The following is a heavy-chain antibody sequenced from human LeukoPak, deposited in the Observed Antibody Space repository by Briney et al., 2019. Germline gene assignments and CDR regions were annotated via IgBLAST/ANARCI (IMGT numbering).Heavy chain of an antibody. Sequence: PGRSLRLSCAASGFTFSSYAMHWARQAPGKGLEWVAAISYDGSNKYYADSVKGRFTISRDNSKNTLYLQMNSLRAEDTAVYYCARDGAFDIWGQGTMVTVSS. CDR2: ISYDGSNK. CDR1: GFTFSSYA. CDR3: ARDGAFDI. V-gene: IGHV3-30*01. J-gene: IGHJ3*02.